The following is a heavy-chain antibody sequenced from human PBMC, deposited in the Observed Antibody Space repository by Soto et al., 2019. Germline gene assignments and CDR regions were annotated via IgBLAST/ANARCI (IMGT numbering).Heavy chain of an antibody. CDR3: ARDGSRTYYYYGMDV. Sequence: QVQLVQSGAEVQKPGASVKVSCKASGYSFTTYGISWVRQAPGQGLEWMGWISTYNGDTEYAQRLQGRVIMTTDTATTTAHMELSSLRSDDTAVYYGARDGSRTYYYYGMDVWGQGTTVTVSS. V-gene: IGHV1-18*01. CDR1: GYSFTTYG. J-gene: IGHJ6*02. CDR2: ISTYNGDT.